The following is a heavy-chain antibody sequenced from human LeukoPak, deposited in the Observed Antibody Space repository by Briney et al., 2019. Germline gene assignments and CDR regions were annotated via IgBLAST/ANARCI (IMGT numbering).Heavy chain of an antibody. V-gene: IGHV3-33*06. Sequence: GGSLRLSCAASGFTLSHYGMHWARQAPGKGLEWVAVTWYDGSKEYYADSVKGRFTISRDISKNTLYLQMNSLRGEDTAVYYCAKTMGAIDHDYWGQGTLVTVSS. D-gene: IGHD1-26*01. J-gene: IGHJ4*02. CDR3: AKTMGAIDHDY. CDR2: TWYDGSKE. CDR1: GFTLSHYG.